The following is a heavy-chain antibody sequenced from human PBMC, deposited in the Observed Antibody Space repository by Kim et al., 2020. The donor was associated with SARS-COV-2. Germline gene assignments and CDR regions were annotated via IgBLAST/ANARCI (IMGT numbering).Heavy chain of an antibody. Sequence: ASVKVSCKASGYTFTSYYMHWVRQAPGQGLEWMGIINPSGGSTSYAQKFQGRVTMTRDTSTSTVYMELSSLRSEDTAVYYCAILSDCSGGSCYFSSFDYWGQGTLVTVSS. V-gene: IGHV1-46*01. D-gene: IGHD2-15*01. J-gene: IGHJ4*02. CDR2: INPSGGST. CDR3: AILSDCSGGSCYFSSFDY. CDR1: GYTFTSYY.